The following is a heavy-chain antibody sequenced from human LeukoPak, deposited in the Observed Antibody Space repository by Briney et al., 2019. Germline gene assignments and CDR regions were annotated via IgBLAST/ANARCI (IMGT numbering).Heavy chain of an antibody. CDR2: INPSGGST. D-gene: IGHD2-8*01. V-gene: IGHV1-46*01. J-gene: IGHJ6*02. CDR1: GYNFISYY. Sequence: ASVKVSCKASGYNFISYYMHWVRQAPGQGLEWMGIINPSGGSTSYAQKFRDRVTMTRDTSTSTVYMELSSLKSEDTAVYYCAREDVVLVDAVRYYYYGMDVWGQGTLVTVSS. CDR3: AREDVVLVDAVRYYYYGMDV.